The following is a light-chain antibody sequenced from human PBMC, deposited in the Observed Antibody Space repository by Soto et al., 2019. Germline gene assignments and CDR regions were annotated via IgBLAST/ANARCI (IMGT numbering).Light chain of an antibody. Sequence: QSVLTQPASVSGSPGQSITISCTGTSSDVGGYDYVSWYQQHPGKAPKLIIYEVSDRPSGVSNRFSGSKSGNTASLTISGLQPEDEADYYCSSYTSSNTLMFGGGTKLTVL. CDR2: EVS. J-gene: IGLJ3*02. CDR1: SSDVGGYDY. V-gene: IGLV2-14*01. CDR3: SSYTSSNTLM.